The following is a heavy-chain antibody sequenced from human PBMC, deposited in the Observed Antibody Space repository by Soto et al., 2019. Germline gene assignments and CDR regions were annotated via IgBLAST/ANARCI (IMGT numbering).Heavy chain of an antibody. V-gene: IGHV5-51*01. Sequence: GESLKISCKGSGYSFTIYWIGWVRQMPGKGLEWMGIVYPGDSDTRYSPSFQGQVTISADKSISTAYLQWSSLKASDTAMYYCARSWQWRDHHAFDIWGQGTMVTVSS. D-gene: IGHD6-19*01. CDR1: GYSFTIYW. J-gene: IGHJ3*02. CDR3: ARSWQWRDHHAFDI. CDR2: VYPGDSDT.